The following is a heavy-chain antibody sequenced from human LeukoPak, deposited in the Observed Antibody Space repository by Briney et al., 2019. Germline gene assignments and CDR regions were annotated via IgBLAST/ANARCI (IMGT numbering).Heavy chain of an antibody. D-gene: IGHD2-2*01. CDR2: IYYGGST. J-gene: IGHJ3*02. Sequence: SETLSLTCTVSGGSISSGDYYWSWIRQPPGKGLEWIGYIYYGGSTYYNPSLKSRVTISVDTSKNQFSLKLSSVTAADTAVYYCANGGSTSSHAFDIWGQGTMVTVSS. V-gene: IGHV4-30-4*01. CDR3: ANGGSTSSHAFDI. CDR1: GGSISSGDYY.